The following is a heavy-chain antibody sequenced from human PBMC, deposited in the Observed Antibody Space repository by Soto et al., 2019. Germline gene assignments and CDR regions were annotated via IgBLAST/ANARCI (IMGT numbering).Heavy chain of an antibody. V-gene: IGHV1-18*04. D-gene: IGHD1-26*01. CDR1: GYTFTNYD. J-gene: IGHJ5*02. Sequence: QVQLVQSGAEVKKPGASVKVSCKASGYTFTNYDLSWVRQAPGQGLEWMGWIRVYNGITNYAQKFQDRVTVTTDTSTSPAYMELRSLRSDDTAVYYCARASGGYSDRWGQGTLVTVSS. CDR2: IRVYNGIT. CDR3: ARASGGYSDR.